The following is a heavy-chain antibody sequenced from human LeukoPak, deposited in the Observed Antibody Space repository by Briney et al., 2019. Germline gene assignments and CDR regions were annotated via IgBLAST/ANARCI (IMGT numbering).Heavy chain of an antibody. J-gene: IGHJ6*02. D-gene: IGHD2-15*01. CDR2: FYSGGAT. Sequence: PRGSLRLSCAASGFIFSANYMSWVRQTPGKGLEWVSIFYSGGATFYVDSVKGRFTISRDNSKNMLYLQMNSQRAEDTAVYYCARGRGLDVWGQGTTVTVSS. CDR1: GFIFSANY. V-gene: IGHV3-53*01. CDR3: ARGRGLDV.